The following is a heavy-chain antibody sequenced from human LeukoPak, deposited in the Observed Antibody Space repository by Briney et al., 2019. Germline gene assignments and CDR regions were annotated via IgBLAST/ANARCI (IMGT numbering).Heavy chain of an antibody. CDR2: ISSSSSYI. CDR1: GFTFSSYS. CDR3: ARVYRGYSYGLDY. D-gene: IGHD5-18*01. Sequence: GGFLRLSCAASGFTFSSYSMNRVRQAPGKGLEWVSTISSSSSYIYYADSVKGRFTISRDNAKNSLYLQMNSLRAEDTAVYYCARVYRGYSYGLDYWGQGTLVTVSS. J-gene: IGHJ4*02. V-gene: IGHV3-21*01.